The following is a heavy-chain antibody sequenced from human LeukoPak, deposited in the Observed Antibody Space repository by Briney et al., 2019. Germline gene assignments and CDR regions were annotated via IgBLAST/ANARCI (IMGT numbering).Heavy chain of an antibody. V-gene: IGHV3-74*01. CDR2: INSDGSST. CDR3: ASTPYCSGGSCPL. Sequence: GGSLRLSCAASGFTFSSYWMHWVRQAPGKGLVWVSRINSDGSSTSYADSVKGRFTISRDNAKNTLYLQMNSLRAEDTAVYYCASTPYCSGGSCPLWGQGTLVTVSS. J-gene: IGHJ4*02. D-gene: IGHD2-15*01. CDR1: GFTFSSYW.